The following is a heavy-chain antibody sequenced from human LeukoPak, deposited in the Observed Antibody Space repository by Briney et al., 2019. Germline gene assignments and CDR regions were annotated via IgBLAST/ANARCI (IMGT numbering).Heavy chain of an antibody. D-gene: IGHD3-10*01. CDR2: ISYSAST. V-gene: IGHV4-59*08. Sequence: SETLSLTCTVSGGSISNYYWSWIRQPPGKGLEWLGYISYSASTNYNPSLKSRVIISIDTSKNQFSLKLSSVTAADTAVYYCVRGVINWVDAFDIWGQGTMVTVSS. J-gene: IGHJ3*02. CDR3: VRGVINWVDAFDI. CDR1: GGSISNYY.